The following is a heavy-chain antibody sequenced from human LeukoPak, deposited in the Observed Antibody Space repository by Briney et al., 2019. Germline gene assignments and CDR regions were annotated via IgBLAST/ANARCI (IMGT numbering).Heavy chain of an antibody. CDR3: AKNTRASIAAAGRAIDY. J-gene: IGHJ4*02. V-gene: IGHV3-23*01. CDR1: GFTFSSYV. D-gene: IGHD6-13*01. CDR2: ISGSGGST. Sequence: GGSLRLSCAASGFTFSSYVMSWVRQAPGKGLEWVSAISGSGGSTYYADSVKGRFTISRDNSKNTLYLQMNSLRAEDTAVYYCAKNTRASIAAAGRAIDYWGQGTLVTVSS.